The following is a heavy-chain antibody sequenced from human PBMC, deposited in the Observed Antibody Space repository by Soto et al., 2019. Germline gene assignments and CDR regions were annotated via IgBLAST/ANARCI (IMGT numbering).Heavy chain of an antibody. CDR1: GYTFTSYA. D-gene: IGHD3-9*01. J-gene: IGHJ4*02. V-gene: IGHV1-3*01. CDR2: INAGNGNT. CDR3: ARDPLYYDILTGYHY. Sequence: ASVKVSCKASGYTFTSYAMHWVRQAPGQRLEWMGWINAGNGNTKYSQKFQGRVTITRDTSASTAYMELSSLRSEDTAVYYCARDPLYYDILTGYHYWGQGTLVTV.